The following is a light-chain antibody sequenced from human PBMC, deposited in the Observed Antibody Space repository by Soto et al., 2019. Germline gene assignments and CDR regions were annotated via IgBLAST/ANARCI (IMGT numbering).Light chain of an antibody. CDR3: QQHNSFSIT. V-gene: IGKV1-5*01. CDR1: QNIGTF. Sequence: DIQMTQSPSSLSASVGDRVSITFLASQNIGTFLIWFQQKPGKAPKLLIYTASTLETGVPFRFSGSGSGTEFTLTINSLQADDFATYYCQQHNSFSITFGQGPRLEIK. CDR2: TAS. J-gene: IGKJ5*01.